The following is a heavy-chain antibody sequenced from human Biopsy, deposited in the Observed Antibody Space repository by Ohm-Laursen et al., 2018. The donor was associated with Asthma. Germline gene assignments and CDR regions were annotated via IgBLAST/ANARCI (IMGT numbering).Heavy chain of an antibody. CDR2: VSYDGGVV. Sequence: GQTLSLTSAVSGFVFRSHAMHWVRQAPGKGLEWVAVVSYDGGVVHYADSMKGRFTISRDNAKSTLYLQMNRLRTDDTAVYFCAKRRGYSDLADFDHWGQGTLVAVSS. CDR1: GFVFRSHA. J-gene: IGHJ4*02. D-gene: IGHD3-3*01. CDR3: AKRRGYSDLADFDH. V-gene: IGHV3-30*18.